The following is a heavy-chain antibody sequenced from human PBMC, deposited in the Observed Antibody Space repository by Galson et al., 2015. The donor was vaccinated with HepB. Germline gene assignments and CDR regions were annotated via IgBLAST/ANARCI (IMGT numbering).Heavy chain of an antibody. V-gene: IGHV5-51*01. Sequence: QSGAEVKKPGESLKISCKGSGYSFTNYWIGWVRQMPGKGLEWMGIIDPGDSDTRYSPSFQGQVTISADKSISTAYVQWSSLKASDPAMNYCARVRGADPLGLGYGGQGPWSPPPQ. D-gene: IGHD3-16*01. CDR2: IDPGDSDT. CDR1: GYSFTNYW. J-gene: IGHJ4*02. CDR3: ARVRGADPLGLGY.